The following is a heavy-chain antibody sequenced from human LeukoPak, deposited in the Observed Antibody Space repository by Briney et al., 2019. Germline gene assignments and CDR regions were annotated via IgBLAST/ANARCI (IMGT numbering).Heavy chain of an antibody. D-gene: IGHD1-26*01. Sequence: PGGSLRLSCAASGFTLSSYAMSWVRQGPGKGLEWVSAISVSGNTYHADSVKGRFTISRDSSKNTLYLQMNSLRAGDAAAYYCARSGRGGAFDIWGQGTMVTVSS. CDR3: ARSGRGGAFDI. J-gene: IGHJ3*02. V-gene: IGHV3-23*01. CDR1: GFTLSSYA. CDR2: ISVSGNT.